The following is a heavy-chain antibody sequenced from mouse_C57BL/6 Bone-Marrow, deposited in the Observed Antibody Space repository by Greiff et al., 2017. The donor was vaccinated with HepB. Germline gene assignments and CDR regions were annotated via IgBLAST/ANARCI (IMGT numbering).Heavy chain of an antibody. CDR3: APFITTVVSYYFDY. Sequence: VQLQQSGPVLVKPGASVKMSCKASGYTFTDYYMNWVKQSHGKSLEWIGVINPYNGGTNYNGKFKGKATLTADKSSSTAYMQLSSLTSEDSAVYFCAPFITTVVSYYFDYWGQGTTLTVSS. J-gene: IGHJ2*01. D-gene: IGHD1-1*01. CDR2: INPYNGGT. CDR1: GYTFTDYY. V-gene: IGHV1-19*01.